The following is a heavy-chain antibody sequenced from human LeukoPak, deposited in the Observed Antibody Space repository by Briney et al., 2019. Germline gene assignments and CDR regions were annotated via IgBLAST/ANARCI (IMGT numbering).Heavy chain of an antibody. D-gene: IGHD3-9*01. V-gene: IGHV3-30-3*01. CDR3: ARLTDNNWFDP. Sequence: GGSLRLSCAASGFTFSSYAMHWVRQAPGKGLEWVAVISYDGSNKYYADSVKGRFTISRDNSKNTLYLQMNSLRAEDTAVYYCARLTDNNWFDPWGQGTLVTVSS. CDR1: GFTFSSYA. CDR2: ISYDGSNK. J-gene: IGHJ5*02.